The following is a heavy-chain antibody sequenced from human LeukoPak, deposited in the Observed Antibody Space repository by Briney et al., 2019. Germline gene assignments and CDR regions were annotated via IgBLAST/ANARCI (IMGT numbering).Heavy chain of an antibody. CDR3: ARSRRGFDP. CDR1: GGSFSGYY. Sequence: SETLSLTCAVYGGSFSGYYWCWIHQPPGKRMQWIGENNHSGSTNYNPSLKSRVTIAVDTSKNQCSLKLSSVTAADTAVYYCARSRRGFDPWGQGTLVTVSS. CDR2: NNHSGST. J-gene: IGHJ5*02. V-gene: IGHV4-34*01.